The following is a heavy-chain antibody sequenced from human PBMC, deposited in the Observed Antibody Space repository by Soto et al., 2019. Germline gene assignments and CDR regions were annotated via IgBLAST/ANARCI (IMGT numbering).Heavy chain of an antibody. CDR1: GFTFSSYG. CDR3: AKGGDSSSWYEGYFDY. J-gene: IGHJ4*02. D-gene: IGHD6-13*01. V-gene: IGHV3-30*18. Sequence: QVQLVGSGGGVVQPRRSLRLSCAASGFTFSSYGMHWVRQAPGKGLEWVAVISYDGSNKYYADSVKGRFTISRDNSKNTLYLQMNSLRAEDTAVYYCAKGGDSSSWYEGYFDYWGQGTLVTVSS. CDR2: ISYDGSNK.